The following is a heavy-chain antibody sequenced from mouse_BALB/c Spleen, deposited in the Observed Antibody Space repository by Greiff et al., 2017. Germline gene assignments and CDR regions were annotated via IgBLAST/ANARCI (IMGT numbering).Heavy chain of an antibody. CDR2: INSNGGST. V-gene: IGHV5-6-3*01. CDR3: ARDGHYYGSSYYFDY. CDR1: GFTFSSYG. Sequence: DVHLVESGGGLVQPGGSLKLSCAASGFTFSSYGMSWVRQTPDKRLELVATINSNGGSTYYPDSVKGRFTISRDNAKNTLYLQMSSLKSEDTAMYYCARDGHYYGSSYYFDYWGQGTTLTVSS. J-gene: IGHJ2*01. D-gene: IGHD1-1*01.